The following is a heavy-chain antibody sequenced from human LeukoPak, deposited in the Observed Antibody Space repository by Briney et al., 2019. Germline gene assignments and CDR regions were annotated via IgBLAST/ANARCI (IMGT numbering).Heavy chain of an antibody. Sequence: GASVKVSCKASGYIFTNYGIHWLRQAPGQGLEWMGGISGFNGNTLYTQNFQDRVTMTTDTSTSTAYMELRGLKFDDTALYFCARGEGPTTGGETLDSWGQGTQVTVSS. D-gene: IGHD4-17*01. CDR1: GYIFTNYG. J-gene: IGHJ4*02. V-gene: IGHV1-18*01. CDR2: ISGFNGNT. CDR3: ARGEGPTTGGETLDS.